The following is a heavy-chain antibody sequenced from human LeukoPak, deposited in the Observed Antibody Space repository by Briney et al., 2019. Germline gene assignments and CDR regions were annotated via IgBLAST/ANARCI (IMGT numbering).Heavy chain of an antibody. CDR2: INRNGGST. Sequence: PGGSLRLSCAASGFTFDDYGMSWVRQAPGKGLEWVSGINRNGGSTGYADSVKGQFTISRDNAKNSLYLQMNSLRAEDTALYYCARSRIGYYYYYMDVWGKGTTVTVSS. J-gene: IGHJ6*03. D-gene: IGHD2-21*01. CDR1: GFTFDDYG. CDR3: ARSRIGYYYYYMDV. V-gene: IGHV3-20*04.